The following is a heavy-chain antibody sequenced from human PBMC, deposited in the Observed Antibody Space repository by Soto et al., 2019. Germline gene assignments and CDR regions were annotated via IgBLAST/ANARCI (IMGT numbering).Heavy chain of an antibody. V-gene: IGHV3-23*01. CDR3: AKGGDSNTCIPTGFDH. D-gene: IGHD3-22*01. CDR1: VLTFSNYA. CDR2: ITGNGGYT. Sequence: PVGSLRLSCEVSVLTFSNYAMACVRQSPGKGLEYVSSITGNGGYTYYALSVKGRFTISRDNYKNTLYVQMNSLKAEDTATYFCAKGGDSNTCIPTGFDHWGQATLDTLSS. J-gene: IGHJ5*02.